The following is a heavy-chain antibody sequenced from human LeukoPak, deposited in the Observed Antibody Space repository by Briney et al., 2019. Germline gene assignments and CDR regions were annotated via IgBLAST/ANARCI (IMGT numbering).Heavy chain of an antibody. CDR1: GGSFSGYY. V-gene: IGHV4-34*01. J-gene: IGHJ4*02. D-gene: IGHD3-3*01. CDR2: INHSGST. Sequence: SETLSLTCAVYGGSFSGYYWSWIRQPPGKGLEWIGEINHSGSTNYNPSLKSRVTISVDTSKNQFSLKLSSVTAADTAVYYCARELKYIHNQYYDFWSGYFIYWGQGTLVTVSS. CDR3: ARELKYIHNQYYDFWSGYFIY.